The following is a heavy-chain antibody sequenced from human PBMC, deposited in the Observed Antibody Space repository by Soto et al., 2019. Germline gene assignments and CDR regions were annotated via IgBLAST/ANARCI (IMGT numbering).Heavy chain of an antibody. D-gene: IGHD3-3*01. Sequence: VAVIWYDGSNKYYADSVKGRFTISRDNSKNTLYLQMNSLRAEDTAVYYCARGYYDFWSGYWGFDPWGQGTLVTVSS. J-gene: IGHJ5*02. V-gene: IGHV3-33*01. CDR2: IWYDGSNK. CDR3: ARGYYDFWSGYWGFDP.